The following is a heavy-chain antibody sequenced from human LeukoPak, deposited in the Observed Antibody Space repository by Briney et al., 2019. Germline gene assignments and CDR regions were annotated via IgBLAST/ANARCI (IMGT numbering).Heavy chain of an antibody. V-gene: IGHV1-8*03. D-gene: IGHD3-10*01. CDR3: ARSDRRDYGSGSYSDAFDI. CDR2: MNPNSGNT. CDR1: EYTFTSYD. J-gene: IGHJ3*02. Sequence: ASVKVSCKASEYTFTSYDINWVRQATGQGLEWMGWMNPNSGNTGYAQKFQGRVTITRNTSISTAYMELSSLRSDDTAEYYCARSDRRDYGSGSYSDAFDIWGQGTMVTVSS.